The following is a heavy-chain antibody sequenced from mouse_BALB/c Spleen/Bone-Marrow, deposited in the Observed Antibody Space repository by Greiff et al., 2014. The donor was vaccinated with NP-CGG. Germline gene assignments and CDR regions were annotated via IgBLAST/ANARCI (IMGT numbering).Heavy chain of an antibody. CDR2: IDPSYGGI. CDR3: AISIEYRPLDY. Sequence: VQLQQSGPELEKPGASVKISCKASGYSFTGYNMNWVKQNNGKSLEWIGNIDPSYGGISYNQKFKGKATLTVDESSNTAYMQLKSLTSEDSAVYYCAISIEYRPLDYWGQGTLVTVSA. CDR1: GYSFTGYN. D-gene: IGHD2-14*01. V-gene: IGHV1-39*01. J-gene: IGHJ3*01.